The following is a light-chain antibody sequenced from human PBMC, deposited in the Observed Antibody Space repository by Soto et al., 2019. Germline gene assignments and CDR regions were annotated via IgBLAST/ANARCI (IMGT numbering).Light chain of an antibody. V-gene: IGLV2-11*01. CDR2: DVT. J-gene: IGLJ3*02. CDR3: CSYAGSSLWV. Sequence: QSALTQPRSVSGSPGQSVTISCTGTSSDVGAYNYVSWYQHHPGKATKLVIYDVTKRPSGVPDRFAGSKSGNTASLTISGLQAEDEADYYCCSYAGSSLWVFGGGTKLTSL. CDR1: SSDVGAYNY.